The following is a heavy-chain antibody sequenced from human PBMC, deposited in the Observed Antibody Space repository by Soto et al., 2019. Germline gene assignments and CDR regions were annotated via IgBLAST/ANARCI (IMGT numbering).Heavy chain of an antibody. J-gene: IGHJ6*02. D-gene: IGHD3-22*01. CDR3: ARFYYDSSGYLPSPYYYYYGMDV. CDR1: GFTFSSYW. Sequence: PGGSLRLSCAASGFTFSSYWMSWVRQAPGKGLEWVANIKQDGSEKYYVDSVKGRFTISRDNAKNSLYLQMNSLRAEDTAVYYCARFYYDSSGYLPSPYYYYYGMDVWGQVTTVTVSS. V-gene: IGHV3-7*04. CDR2: IKQDGSEK.